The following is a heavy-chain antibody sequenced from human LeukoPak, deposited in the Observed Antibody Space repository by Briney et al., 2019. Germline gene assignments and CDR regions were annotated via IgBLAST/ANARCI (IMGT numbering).Heavy chain of an antibody. CDR2: INPNSGGT. CDR3: ARDRGGSSYDAFDI. J-gene: IGHJ3*02. V-gene: IGHV1-2*02. Sequence: ASVKVSCKASGYTFTGYYMHWVRQAPGQGLEWMGWINPNSGGTNYAQKFQGRVTMTRDTSKNQFSLKLSSVTAADTAVYYCARDRGGSSYDAFDIWGQGTMVTVSS. CDR1: GYTFTGYY. D-gene: IGHD2-15*01.